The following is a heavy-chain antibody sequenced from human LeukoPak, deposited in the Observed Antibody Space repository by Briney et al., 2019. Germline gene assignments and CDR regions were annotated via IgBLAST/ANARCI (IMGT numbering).Heavy chain of an antibody. CDR1: GFTFSNAW. CDR3: TTDLTDVGIMRGSIEPFDY. CDR2: IKSKTDGGTT. D-gene: IGHD3-10*01. Sequence: PGGSLRLSCAASGFTFSNAWMSWVRQAPGKGLEWVGRIKSKTDGGTTDYAAPVKGRFTISRDDSKNTLYLQMNSLKTEDTAVYYCTTDLTDVGIMRGSIEPFDYWGQGTLVTVSS. J-gene: IGHJ4*02. V-gene: IGHV3-15*01.